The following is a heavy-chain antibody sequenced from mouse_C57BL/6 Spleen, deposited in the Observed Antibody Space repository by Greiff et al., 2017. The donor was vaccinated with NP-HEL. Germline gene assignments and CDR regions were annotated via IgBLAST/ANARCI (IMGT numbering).Heavy chain of an antibody. D-gene: IGHD2-3*01. CDR1: GYTFTSYW. CDR2: IDPSDSYT. V-gene: IGHV1-69*01. CDR3: ARWDDGYPY. Sequence: QVQLQQPGAELVMPGASVKLSCKASGYTFTSYWMHWVKQRPGQGLEWFGEIDPSDSYTNYNQKFKGKSTLTVDKSSSTAYMQLSSLTSEDSAVYYCARWDDGYPYWGQGTLVTGSA. J-gene: IGHJ3*01.